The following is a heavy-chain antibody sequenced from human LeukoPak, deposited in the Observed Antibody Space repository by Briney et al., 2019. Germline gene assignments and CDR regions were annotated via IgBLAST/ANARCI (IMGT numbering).Heavy chain of an antibody. CDR3: ARGGEQLVSAIDY. CDR1: GFTFSSYS. CDR2: ISSSSSYI. D-gene: IGHD6-6*01. V-gene: IGHV3-21*01. J-gene: IGHJ4*02. Sequence: GGSLGLSCAASGFTFSSYSMNWVRQAPGKGLEWVSSISSSSSYIYYADSVKGRFTISRDNAKNSLYLQMNSLRAEDTAVYYCARGGEQLVSAIDYWGQGTLVTVSS.